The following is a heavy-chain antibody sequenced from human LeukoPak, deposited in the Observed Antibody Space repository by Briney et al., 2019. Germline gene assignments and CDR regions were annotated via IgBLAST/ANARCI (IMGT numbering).Heavy chain of an antibody. CDR3: AREGAQPYYYYGMDV. V-gene: IGHV3-72*01. CDR1: GFTFSDXY. D-gene: IGHD1-26*01. CDR2: TRNKANSYTT. J-gene: IGHJ6*02. Sequence: GGSXXLSCAASGFTFSDXYMDWVXQXXGXGXEWVGRTRNKANSYTTEYAASVKGRFTISRDDSKNSLYLQMNSLKTEDTAVYYCAREGAQPYYYYGMDVWGQGTTVTVSS.